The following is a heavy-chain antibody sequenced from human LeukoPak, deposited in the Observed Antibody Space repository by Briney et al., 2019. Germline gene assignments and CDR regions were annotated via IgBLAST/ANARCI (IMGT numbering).Heavy chain of an antibody. D-gene: IGHD5-18*01. CDR1: GFTFSSYG. CDR2: IRYDGSNR. V-gene: IGHV3-30*02. Sequence: GGSLRLSCAASGFTFSSYGMHWVRQAPGKGLEWVAFIRYDGSNRYYADSVKGRFTISRDNSKNTLYLQMNSLRAEDTAVYYCAKLITYSYGSNGDFWGQGTLVTVSS. J-gene: IGHJ4*02. CDR3: AKLITYSYGSNGDF.